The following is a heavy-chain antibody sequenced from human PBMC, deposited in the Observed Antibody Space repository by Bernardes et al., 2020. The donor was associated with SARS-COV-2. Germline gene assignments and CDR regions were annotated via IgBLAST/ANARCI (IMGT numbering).Heavy chain of an antibody. CDR1: GFTFSSYW. Sequence: GGSLRLSCAASGFTFSSYWMSWVRQAPGKGLEWVANIKQDGSEKYYVDSVKGRFTISRDNAKNSLYLQMNSLRAEDTAVYYCARDLLAVAGTSLDYYYYYGMDVWGQGTTVTVSS. CDR3: ARDLLAVAGTSLDYYYYYGMDV. V-gene: IGHV3-7*05. J-gene: IGHJ6*02. D-gene: IGHD6-19*01. CDR2: IKQDGSEK.